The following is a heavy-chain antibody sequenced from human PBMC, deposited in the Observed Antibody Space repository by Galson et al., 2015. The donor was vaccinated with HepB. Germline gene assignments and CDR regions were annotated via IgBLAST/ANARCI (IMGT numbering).Heavy chain of an antibody. J-gene: IGHJ6*02. CDR2: IIPIFGTA. Sequence: SVKVSCKASGGTFSSYAISWVRQAPGQGLEWMGGIIPIFGTANYAQKFQGRVTITADESTSTAYMELSSLRSEDTAVYYCARVEVWGGGGTDYYYYGMDVWGQGTTVTVSS. CDR3: ARVEVWGGGGTDYYYYGMDV. CDR1: GGTFSSYA. V-gene: IGHV1-69*13. D-gene: IGHD2-21*01.